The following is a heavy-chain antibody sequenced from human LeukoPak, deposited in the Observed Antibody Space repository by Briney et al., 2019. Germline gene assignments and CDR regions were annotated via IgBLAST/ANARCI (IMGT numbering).Heavy chain of an antibody. V-gene: IGHV1-46*03. J-gene: IGHJ6*03. CDR3: ARHEVDTAMVTAHYYYYMDV. CDR1: GYTFTSYY. D-gene: IGHD5-18*01. CDR2: INPSGGST. Sequence: ASVKVSCKASGYTFTSYYMHWVRQAPGQGLEWMGIINPSGGSTSYAQKFQGRVTMTRDTSTSTVYMELSSLRSEDTAVYYCARHEVDTAMVTAHYYYYMDVWSKGTTVTVSS.